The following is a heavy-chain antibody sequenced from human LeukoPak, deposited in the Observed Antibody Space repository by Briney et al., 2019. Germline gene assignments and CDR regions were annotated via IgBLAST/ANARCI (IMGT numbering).Heavy chain of an antibody. D-gene: IGHD5-12*01. CDR1: GFTFSSYA. CDR3: AKGTAYYDSLFDY. J-gene: IGHJ4*02. CDR2: ISGGGGTT. Sequence: GGSLRLSCAASGFTFSSYAMNWVRQAPGKGLEWVSAISGGGGTTYYADSVKGRFTISRDNSKNTLFLQMNSLRPEDTAVYYCAKGTAYYDSLFDYWGQGTLVTVSS. V-gene: IGHV3-23*01.